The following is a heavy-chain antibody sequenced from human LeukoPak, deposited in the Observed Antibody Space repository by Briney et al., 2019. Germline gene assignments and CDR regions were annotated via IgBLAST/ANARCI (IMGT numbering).Heavy chain of an antibody. V-gene: IGHV4-61*02. Sequence: SETVSLTCTVSGGSISSGSFYWSWIRQPAGKGLEWIGRIYTSGRTNYNPSLKSRVTISVDTSKNQFSLKLSSVTAAGTAVYYCVGVVTSPDAFDIWGRGTMVTVSS. CDR3: VGVVTSPDAFDI. CDR2: IYTSGRT. CDR1: GGSISSGSFY. D-gene: IGHD2-21*02. J-gene: IGHJ3*02.